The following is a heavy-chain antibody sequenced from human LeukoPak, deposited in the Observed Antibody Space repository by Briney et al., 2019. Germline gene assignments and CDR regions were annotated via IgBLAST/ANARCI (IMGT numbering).Heavy chain of an antibody. CDR1: GGTFSSYA. J-gene: IGHJ4*02. D-gene: IGHD3-3*01. CDR2: IIPIFGTA. CDR3: ARVRNFWSGYYPYYFDY. V-gene: IGHV1-69*13. Sequence: ASVKVSCKASGGTFSSYAISWVRQAPGQGLEWMGGIIPIFGTANYAQKFQGRVTITADESTSTAYMELSSLRPEDTAVYYCARVRNFWSGYYPYYFDYWGQGTLVTVSS.